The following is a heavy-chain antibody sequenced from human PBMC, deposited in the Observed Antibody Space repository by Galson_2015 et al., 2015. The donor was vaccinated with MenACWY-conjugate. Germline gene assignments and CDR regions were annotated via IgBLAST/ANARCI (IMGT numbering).Heavy chain of an antibody. J-gene: IGHJ4*02. CDR3: ARTTLDCSGCVCYKY. CDR1: GYTFTTYG. CDR2: ISGYNGKT. D-gene: IGHD2-8*02. Sequence: QSGAEVKEPGASVKVSCKDSGYTFTTYGISWMRQAPGQGLEWMGWISGYNGKTDYAQKFQGRVTVTTDTSTRTAYMELRSLRSDDTALYYCARTTLDCSGCVCYKYWGQGTQVTVSS. V-gene: IGHV1-18*01.